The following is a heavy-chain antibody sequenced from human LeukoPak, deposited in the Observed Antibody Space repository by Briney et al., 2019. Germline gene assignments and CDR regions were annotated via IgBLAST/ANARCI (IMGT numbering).Heavy chain of an antibody. V-gene: IGHV4-59*11. J-gene: IGHJ3*02. Sequence: PSETLSLTCAVSGDSFSSHYWTWIRQPPGRGLEWIGYISYIGTTNYNPSLKSRVTISIDTSKNQFSLKLSPVTTADTAVYYCARDLVTVTKGFDIWGLGTMVSVSS. CDR2: ISYIGTT. CDR1: GDSFSSHY. CDR3: ARDLVTVTKGFDI. D-gene: IGHD4-17*01.